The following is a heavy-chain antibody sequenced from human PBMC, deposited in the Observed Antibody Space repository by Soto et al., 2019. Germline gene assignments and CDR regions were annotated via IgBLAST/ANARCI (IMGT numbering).Heavy chain of an antibody. Sequence: SVKVSCKASGFTFTSSAMQWVRQARGQGLEWIGWIVAGSGNTNYAQKFQGRVTITTDESTSTAYMELSSLRSEDTAVYYCAGGLGATGWHYGMDVWGQGTTVTVSS. CDR3: AGGLGATGWHYGMDV. D-gene: IGHD1-26*01. CDR1: GFTFTSSA. CDR2: IVAGSGNT. V-gene: IGHV1-58*02. J-gene: IGHJ6*02.